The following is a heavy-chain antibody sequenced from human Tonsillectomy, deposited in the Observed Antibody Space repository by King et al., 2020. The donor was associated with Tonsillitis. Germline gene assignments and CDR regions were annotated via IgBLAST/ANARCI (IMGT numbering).Heavy chain of an antibody. V-gene: IGHV4-59*03. Sequence: VQLQESGPGLVKPSETLSLTCSVSGGSISSYYWTWVRQPPGKGLGWIGLIYYSVSTNYNPTLKSRVTISVDTPKNQFSLKLSSATAADTAVYYCARTYTNSSGDYWGQGTLVTVSS. J-gene: IGHJ4*02. D-gene: IGHD6-6*01. CDR1: GGSISSYY. CDR3: ARTYTNSSGDY. CDR2: IYYSVST.